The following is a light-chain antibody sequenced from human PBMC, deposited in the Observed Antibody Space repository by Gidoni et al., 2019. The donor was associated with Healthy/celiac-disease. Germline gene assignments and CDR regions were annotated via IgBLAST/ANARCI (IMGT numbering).Light chain of an antibody. CDR2: DAS. J-gene: IGKJ4*01. CDR3: QQRSNWPPGVT. Sequence: ELVLTQSTAPLSLSPGERATLSCRDSQSVSSYLAWYQQKPGQAPRLLIYDASNRDTGIPARFSGRGSGTDFTLTISSREPEDFAVYYCQQRSNWPPGVTFGGGTKVEIK. CDR1: QSVSSY. V-gene: IGKV3-11*01.